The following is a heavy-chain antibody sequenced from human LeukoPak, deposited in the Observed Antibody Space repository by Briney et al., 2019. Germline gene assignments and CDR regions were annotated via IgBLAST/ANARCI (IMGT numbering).Heavy chain of an antibody. CDR2: IYYSGST. D-gene: IGHD3-10*01. CDR3: TRGFTYYYGSGSPYYFDY. V-gene: IGHV4-59*01. J-gene: IGHJ4*02. Sequence: SETLSLTCTVSGGSISSYYWSWIRQPPGKGLEWIGYIYYSGSTNYNPSLKSRVTISVDTSKNQFSLKLSSVTAADTAVYYCTRGFTYYYGSGSPYYFDYWGQGTLVTVSS. CDR1: GGSISSYY.